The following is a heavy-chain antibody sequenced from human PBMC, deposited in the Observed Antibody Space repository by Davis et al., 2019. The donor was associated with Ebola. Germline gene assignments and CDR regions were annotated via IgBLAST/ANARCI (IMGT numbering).Heavy chain of an antibody. D-gene: IGHD5-24*01. CDR2: ISGSGGST. J-gene: IGHJ4*02. Sequence: PGGSLRLSCAASGFSFSTYAINWVRQAPGKGLEWVSGISGSGGSTYYADSVKGRFTISRDNSKNTLYLQMNSLRAEDTAVYYCAKDVRLQLYYFDYWGQGTLVTVSS. CDR1: GFSFSTYA. CDR3: AKDVRLQLYYFDY. V-gene: IGHV3-23*01.